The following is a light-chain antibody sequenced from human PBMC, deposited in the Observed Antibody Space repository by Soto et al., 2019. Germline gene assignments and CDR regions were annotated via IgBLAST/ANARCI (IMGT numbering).Light chain of an antibody. V-gene: IGKV1-5*03. J-gene: IGKJ5*01. Sequence: DIQMTQSPSTLSGSVGDRVTITCRASQTISSWLAWYQQKPGKAPKLLIYKASTLKSGVPSRFSGSGSGTEFTLTISSLQPDDFATYYCHSRAFGQGTRLENK. CDR3: HSRA. CDR2: KAS. CDR1: QTISSW.